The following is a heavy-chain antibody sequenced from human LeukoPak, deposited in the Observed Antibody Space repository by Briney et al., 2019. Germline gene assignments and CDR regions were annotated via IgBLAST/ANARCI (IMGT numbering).Heavy chain of an antibody. D-gene: IGHD3-10*01. CDR1: GFTFSSYS. CDR3: AKGGSGSYYPISSYFDY. CDR2: ISYDGSNK. Sequence: GGSLRLSCAASGFTFSSYSMHWVRQAPGKGLEWVAVISYDGSNKYYADSVKGRFTISRDNSENTLYLQMNSLRAEDTAVYYCAKGGSGSYYPISSYFDYWGQGTLVTVSS. V-gene: IGHV3-30*18. J-gene: IGHJ4*02.